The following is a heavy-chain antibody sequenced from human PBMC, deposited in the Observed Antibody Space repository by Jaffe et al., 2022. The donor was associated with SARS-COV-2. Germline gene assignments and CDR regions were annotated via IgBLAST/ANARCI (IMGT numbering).Heavy chain of an antibody. V-gene: IGHV4-39*01. D-gene: IGHD6-25*01. Sequence: QLQLQESGPGLVKPSETLSLTCTVSGGSISSSSYYWGWIRQPPGKGLEWIGSIYYSGSTYYNPSLKSRVTISVDTSKNQFSLKLSSVTAADTAVYYCARLGLIAASLFDPWGQGTLVTVSS. J-gene: IGHJ5*02. CDR3: ARLGLIAASLFDP. CDR1: GGSISSSSYY. CDR2: IYYSGST.